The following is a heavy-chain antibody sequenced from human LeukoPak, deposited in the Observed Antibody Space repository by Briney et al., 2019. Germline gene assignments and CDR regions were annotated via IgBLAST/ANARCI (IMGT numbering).Heavy chain of an antibody. D-gene: IGHD6-13*01. V-gene: IGHV1-24*01. CDR1: GYTLTELS. CDR2: FDPEDGET. J-gene: IGHJ5*02. Sequence: ASVKVSCKVSGYTLTELSMHWVRQAPGKGLEWMGGFDPEDGETIYAQKFQGRVTMTEDTSTDTAYMELSSLRSEDTAVYCCATAKQQPNWFDPWGQGTLVTVSS. CDR3: ATAKQQPNWFDP.